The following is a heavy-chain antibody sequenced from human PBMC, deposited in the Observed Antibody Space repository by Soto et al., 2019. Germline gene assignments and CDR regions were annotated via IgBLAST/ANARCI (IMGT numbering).Heavy chain of an antibody. CDR2: IYSGGST. J-gene: IGHJ4*02. V-gene: IGHV3-53*01. Sequence: LRLSCAASGFTVSSNYMSWVRQAPGKGLEWVSVIYSGGSTYYADSVKGRFTISRDNSKNTLYLQMNSLRAEDTAVYYCARDYSSGWDYYFDYWGQGTLVTVSS. CDR1: GFTVSSNY. CDR3: ARDYSSGWDYYFDY. D-gene: IGHD6-19*01.